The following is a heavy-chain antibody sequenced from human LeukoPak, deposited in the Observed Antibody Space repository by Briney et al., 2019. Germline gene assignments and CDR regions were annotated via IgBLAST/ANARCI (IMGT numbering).Heavy chain of an antibody. CDR3: AREGYSSGCPDY. J-gene: IGHJ4*02. D-gene: IGHD6-19*01. Sequence: GSSVKVSYKASGYTFTGYYMHWVRQAPGQGLEWMGWIKPNSGGTNYAQKFQGRVTMTRDTSISTAYMELSRLRSDDTAVYYCAREGYSSGCPDYWGQGTLVTVSS. V-gene: IGHV1-2*02. CDR2: IKPNSGGT. CDR1: GYTFTGYY.